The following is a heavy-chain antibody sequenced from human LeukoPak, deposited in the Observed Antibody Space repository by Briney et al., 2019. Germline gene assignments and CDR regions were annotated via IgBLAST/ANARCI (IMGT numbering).Heavy chain of an antibody. V-gene: IGHV3-23*01. J-gene: IGHJ4*02. CDR3: AKDVATDYGDYFFDY. CDR2: ISGSGGST. Sequence: PGGSLRLSCAVSGLTFSNAWLSWVRRAPGKGLEWVSAISGSGGSTYYADSVKGRFTISRDNSKNTLYLQMNSLRAEDTAVYYCAKDVATDYGDYFFDYWGQGTLVTVSS. D-gene: IGHD4-17*01. CDR1: GLTFSNAW.